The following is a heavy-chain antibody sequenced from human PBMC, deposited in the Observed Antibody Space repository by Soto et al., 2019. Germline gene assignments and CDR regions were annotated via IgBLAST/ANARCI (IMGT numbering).Heavy chain of an antibody. J-gene: IGHJ4*02. V-gene: IGHV3-30-3*01. CDR3: ARGGGYSYGSYPE. D-gene: IGHD5-18*01. CDR2: ISYDGSNK. Sequence: QVQLVESGGGVVQPGRSLRLSCAASGFTFSSYAMHWVRQAPGKGLEWVAVISYDGSNKYYADSVKGRFTISRDNSKNRLYLQMNSLRAEDTAGYYCARGGGYSYGSYPEWGQGTLVTVSS. CDR1: GFTFSSYA.